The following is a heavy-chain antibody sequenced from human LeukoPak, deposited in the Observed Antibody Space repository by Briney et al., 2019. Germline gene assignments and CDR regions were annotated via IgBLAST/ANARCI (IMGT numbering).Heavy chain of an antibody. J-gene: IGHJ4*02. D-gene: IGHD1-7*01. Sequence: SETLSLTCTVSGGSITNYHWSWIRQPPGKGLEWIGYIYYTGTTNYNPTLKSRVTISVDTSKNQFSLNLRSVTAADTAVYYCARSLIGTTLLFDSWGQGTLVTVSS. CDR2: IYYTGTT. CDR1: GGSITNYH. V-gene: IGHV4-59*01. CDR3: ARSLIGTTLLFDS.